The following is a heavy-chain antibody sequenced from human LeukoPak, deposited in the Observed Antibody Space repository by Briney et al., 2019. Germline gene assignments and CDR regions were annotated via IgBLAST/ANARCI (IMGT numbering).Heavy chain of an antibody. V-gene: IGHV1-3*01. CDR1: GYTFTSYA. Sequence: VSVKVSCKASGYTFTSYAMHWVRQAPGQRLEWMGWINAGNGNTKYSQKFQGRVTITRDTSASTAYMELSSLRSEDTAVYYCARINHYYDSSGYTDDAFDIWGQGTMVTVSS. D-gene: IGHD3-22*01. CDR2: INAGNGNT. CDR3: ARINHYYDSSGYTDDAFDI. J-gene: IGHJ3*02.